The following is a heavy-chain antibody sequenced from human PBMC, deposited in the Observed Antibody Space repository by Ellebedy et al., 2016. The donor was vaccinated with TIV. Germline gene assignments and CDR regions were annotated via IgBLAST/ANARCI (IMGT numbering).Heavy chain of an antibody. CDR2: INDRIRT. V-gene: IGHV4-34*01. CDR1: GGSFSSYY. D-gene: IGHD4-17*01. CDR3: VKDYGDAHY. Sequence: MPSETLSLTCAVHGGSFSSYYWSWIRQPPGKGLEWIGEINDRIRTNYNPSLKSRVTISVATSKNQFSLKLSSVNAADTAVYYCVKDYGDAHYWGQGTLVTVSS. J-gene: IGHJ4*02.